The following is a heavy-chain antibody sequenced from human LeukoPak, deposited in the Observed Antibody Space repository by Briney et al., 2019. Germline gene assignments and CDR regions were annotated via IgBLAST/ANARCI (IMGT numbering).Heavy chain of an antibody. CDR2: IYPGDSDT. D-gene: IGHD4-23*01. J-gene: IGHJ4*02. CDR1: GYSFTSYW. Sequence: GESLKISCKGSGYSFTSYWIGWVRQMPGKGLEWMGIIYPGDSDTRYSPSFQGQVTISADKSISTAYLQWSSLKASDTAMYYCARFVVTSVSGYYFDYWGQGTLVTVSS. CDR3: ARFVVTSVSGYYFDY. V-gene: IGHV5-51*01.